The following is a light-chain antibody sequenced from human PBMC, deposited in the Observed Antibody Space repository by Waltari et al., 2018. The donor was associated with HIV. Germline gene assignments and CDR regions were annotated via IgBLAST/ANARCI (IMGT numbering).Light chain of an antibody. J-gene: IGLJ1*01. V-gene: IGLV1-40*01. CDR3: HSYDSSLSAYV. Sequence: QSVLTQPPSVSGAPGQRVTISCPGSSSNIGEGYDVHWYRQLPGTAPKVGINGYSNRPSGVPDRFSGSKSGTSATSASLAITGLQAEDEADYYCHSYDSSLSAYVFGTGTNVAVL. CDR2: GYS. CDR1: SSNIGEGYD.